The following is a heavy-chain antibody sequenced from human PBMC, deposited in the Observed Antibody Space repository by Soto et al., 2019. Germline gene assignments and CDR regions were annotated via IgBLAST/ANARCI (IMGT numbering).Heavy chain of an antibody. V-gene: IGHV1-2*02. CDR2: IGPESGAT. CDR3: GRGRSGQIVIFY. D-gene: IGHD1-26*01. J-gene: IGHJ4*02. CDR1: GYTCTGHY. Sequence: ASVKVSRKTSGYTCTGHYIHWLRQAPQQGPEWMGEIGPESGATRYAEKFRGRVTMTMDTSITTVYMELRNMSPDDTAVYYCGRGRSGQIVIFYWGQGTPVTVSS.